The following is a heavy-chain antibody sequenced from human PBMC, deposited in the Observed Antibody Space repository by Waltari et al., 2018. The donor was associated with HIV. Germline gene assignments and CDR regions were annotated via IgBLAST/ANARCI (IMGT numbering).Heavy chain of an antibody. CDR2: IKPDGNTI. V-gene: IGHV3-74*01. CDR1: GFSVSRYW. J-gene: IGHJ4*02. D-gene: IGHD3-10*02. Sequence: EVQLVQSGGDLVQPGGSRRLSCAASGFSVSRYWMHWVRQIPGQGLVWVSRIKPDGNTINYADSVRGRFTISRDYAKNTLYLQMNSLRDEDTAMYYCVKDMFGEYDYWGQGTLVTVSS. CDR3: VKDMFGEYDY.